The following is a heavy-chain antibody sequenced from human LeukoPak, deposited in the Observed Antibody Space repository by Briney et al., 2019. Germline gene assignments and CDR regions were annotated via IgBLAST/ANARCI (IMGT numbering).Heavy chain of an antibody. J-gene: IGHJ6*02. CDR2: ISGGGSTI. Sequence: KPGGSLRLSCAASGFTFNDFYMSWIRQAPGKGLEWVSYISGGGSTIYYADSVRGRFTISRDNTKNSLYLQMNSLRAEDTAVYYCARATDYSSSTSCYNYGMDVWGQGTPVTVSS. CDR1: GFTFNDFY. D-gene: IGHD2-2*01. CDR3: ARATDYSSSTSCYNYGMDV. V-gene: IGHV3-11*04.